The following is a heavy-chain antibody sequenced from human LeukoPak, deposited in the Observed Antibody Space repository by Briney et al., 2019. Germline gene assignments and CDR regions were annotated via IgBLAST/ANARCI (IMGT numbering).Heavy chain of an antibody. CDR3: AKLSDGYNHYFDY. J-gene: IGHJ4*02. D-gene: IGHD5-24*01. CDR1: GFTFSSYA. Sequence: PGGSLRLSCAASGFTFSSYAMSWVRQAPGKGLEWVSGITSSGGNTYYADSVKGRFTISRDNSKNTLYLQMNSLRAEDTALYYCAKLSDGYNHYFDYWGQGTLVTVSS. V-gene: IGHV3-23*01. CDR2: ITSSGGNT.